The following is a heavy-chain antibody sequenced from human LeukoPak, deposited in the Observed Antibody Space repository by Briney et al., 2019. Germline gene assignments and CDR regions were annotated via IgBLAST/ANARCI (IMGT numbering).Heavy chain of an antibody. D-gene: IGHD4-23*01. J-gene: IGHJ4*02. Sequence: GGSLRLSCAASRFTFSDYYMSWIRQAPGKGLEWVSYISSSGSTIYYADSVKGRFTISRDNAKNSLYLQMNSLRAEDTAVYYCARAAYYGGNSAFYWGQGTLVTVSS. CDR1: RFTFSDYY. CDR3: ARAAYYGGNSAFY. V-gene: IGHV3-11*01. CDR2: ISSSGSTI.